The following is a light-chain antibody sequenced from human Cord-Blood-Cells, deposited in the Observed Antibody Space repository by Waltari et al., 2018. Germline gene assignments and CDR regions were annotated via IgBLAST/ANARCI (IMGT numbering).Light chain of an antibody. J-gene: IGLJ3*02. CDR1: TSDVGGSNY. CDR3: SSYTSSSTPNWV. Sequence: QSALTQPASVSGTPGQSITISCTAPTSDVGGSNYVSWYQQHPGKAPKLMIYEVSNRPSGVSNRFSGSKSGNTASLTIAGLQAEDEADYYCSSYTSSSTPNWVFGGGTKLTVL. V-gene: IGLV2-14*01. CDR2: EVS.